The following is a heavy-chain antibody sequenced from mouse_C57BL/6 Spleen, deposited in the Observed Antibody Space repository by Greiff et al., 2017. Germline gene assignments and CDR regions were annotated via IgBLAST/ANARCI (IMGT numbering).Heavy chain of an antibody. J-gene: IGHJ1*03. CDR2: INPNNGGT. CDR1: GYTFTDYY. CDR3: ARYPTPRLYFDV. Sequence: VQLQQSGPELVKPGASVKISCKASGYTFTDYYLNWVKQSHGKSLEWIGDINPNNGGTSYNQKFKGKATLTVDKSSSTAYLELRSLTSEDSAVYYCARYPTPRLYFDVWGTGTTVTVSS. V-gene: IGHV1-26*01.